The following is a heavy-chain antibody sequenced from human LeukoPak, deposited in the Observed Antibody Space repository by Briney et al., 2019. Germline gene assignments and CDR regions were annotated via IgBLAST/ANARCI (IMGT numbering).Heavy chain of an antibody. Sequence: SVKVSCKASGGTFSSYAISWVRQAPGQGLEWMGGIIPIFGTVNYAQKFQGRVTITADESTSTAYMELSSLRSEDTAVYYCAVDSSGYYENFDYWGQGTLVTVSS. CDR3: AVDSSGYYENFDY. CDR2: IIPIFGTV. J-gene: IGHJ4*02. D-gene: IGHD3-22*01. V-gene: IGHV1-69*13. CDR1: GGTFSSYA.